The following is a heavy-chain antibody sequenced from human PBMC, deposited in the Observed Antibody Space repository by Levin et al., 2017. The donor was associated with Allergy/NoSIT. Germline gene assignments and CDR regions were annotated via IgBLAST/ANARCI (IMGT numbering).Heavy chain of an antibody. CDR2: ISYDGSNK. J-gene: IGHJ6*02. V-gene: IGHV3-30-3*01. CDR1: GFTFSSYA. Sequence: PGGSLRLSCAASGFTFSSYAMHWVRQAPGKGLEWVAVISYDGSNKYYADSVKGRFTISRDNSKNTLYLQMNSLRAEDTAVYYCARVEQGYYYYGMDGWGQGTTVTVSS. D-gene: IGHD5-24*01. CDR3: ARVEQGYYYYGMDG.